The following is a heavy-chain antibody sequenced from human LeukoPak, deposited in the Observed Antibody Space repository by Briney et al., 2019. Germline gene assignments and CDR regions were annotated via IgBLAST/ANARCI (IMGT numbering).Heavy chain of an antibody. J-gene: IGHJ4*02. CDR1: GFTFSSYA. CDR2: ISGSGGST. V-gene: IGHV3-23*01. CDR3: AKDKGRIAVAGSIDY. D-gene: IGHD6-19*01. Sequence: GGSLRLSCAASGFTFSSYAMSWVRQAPGKGLEWVSAISGSGGSTYFADSVKGRFSISRDNSKNTLYLLMNSLRAEDTAVYYCAKDKGRIAVAGSIDYWGQGTLVTVSS.